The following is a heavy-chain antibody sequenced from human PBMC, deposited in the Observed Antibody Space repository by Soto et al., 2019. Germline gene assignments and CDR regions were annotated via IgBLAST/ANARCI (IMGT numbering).Heavy chain of an antibody. CDR3: AKDKTGVRGGYYYYGVDV. CDR2: ISNTGVTT. D-gene: IGHD1-1*01. V-gene: IGHV3-23*01. CDR1: GFPFNSYT. Sequence: EVRLLESGGELVQPGGSLRVSCAASGFPFNSYTMNWVRQAPGKGLEWVSAISNTGVTTFYADSVRGRFTISRDNSKNTLYLQMNSLRAEDTAVYFCAKDKTGVRGGYYYYGVDVWGQETTVTVSS. J-gene: IGHJ6*02.